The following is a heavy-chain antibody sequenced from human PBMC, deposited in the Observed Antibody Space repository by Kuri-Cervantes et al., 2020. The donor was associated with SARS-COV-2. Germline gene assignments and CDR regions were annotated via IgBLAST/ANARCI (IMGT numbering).Heavy chain of an antibody. J-gene: IGHJ6*02. D-gene: IGHD6-19*01. Sequence: SETLSLTCAVYGGSFSGYYWSWIRQPPGKGLEWIGEINHSGSTNYNPSLKSRVTISVDTSKNQFSLKLSSVTAADTAVYYCARGVGAAGAGTLITIYYYYGMDVWGQGTTVTVSS. V-gene: IGHV4-34*01. CDR1: GGSFSGYY. CDR2: INHSGST. CDR3: ARGVGAAGAGTLITIYYYYGMDV.